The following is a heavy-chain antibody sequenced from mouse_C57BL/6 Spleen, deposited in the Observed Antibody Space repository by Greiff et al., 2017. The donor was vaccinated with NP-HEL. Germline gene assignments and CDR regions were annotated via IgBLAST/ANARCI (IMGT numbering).Heavy chain of an antibody. D-gene: IGHD3-2*02. CDR1: GYAFSSSW. CDR3: AREGQLRLLDY. CDR2: IYPGDGDT. J-gene: IGHJ2*01. V-gene: IGHV1-82*01. Sequence: QVQLKESGPELVKPGASVKISCKASGYAFSSSWMNWVKQRPGKGLEWIGRIYPGDGDTNYNGKFKGKATLTADKSSSTAYMQLSSLTSEDSAVYFCAREGQLRLLDYWGQGTTLTVSS.